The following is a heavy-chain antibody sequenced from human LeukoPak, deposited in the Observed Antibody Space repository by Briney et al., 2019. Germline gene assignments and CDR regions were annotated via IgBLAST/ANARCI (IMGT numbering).Heavy chain of an antibody. Sequence: PGGSLRLSCAASGFTFSSYAMSWVRQAPGKGLEWVSVISGSGSGIHYADSVKGRFTISRDTSKNTLYLQMNSLRAEDTAVYYCAKSTDSVYYSCLDYWGQGTLVTVSS. CDR3: AKSTDSVYYSCLDY. CDR1: GFTFSSYA. CDR2: ISGSGSGI. J-gene: IGHJ4*02. D-gene: IGHD3-3*01. V-gene: IGHV3-23*01.